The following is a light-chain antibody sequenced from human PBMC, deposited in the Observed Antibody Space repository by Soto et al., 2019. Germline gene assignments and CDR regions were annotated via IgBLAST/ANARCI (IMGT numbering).Light chain of an antibody. Sequence: EIVLTQSPATLSLSPGERVTLSCRASQTGRNNLAWYQQRPGQAPRLLIYDASSRATGIPARFSGSGFGTDFTLNIGSLEPEDFAVYDWPQHSNWPLTFGGGTKVESK. CDR3: PQHSNWPLT. V-gene: IGKV3-11*01. CDR2: DAS. CDR1: QTGRNN. J-gene: IGKJ4*01.